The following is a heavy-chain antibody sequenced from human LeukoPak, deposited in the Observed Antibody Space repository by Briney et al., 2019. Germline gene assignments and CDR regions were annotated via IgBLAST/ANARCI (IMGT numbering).Heavy chain of an antibody. CDR1: GFTFSDYY. V-gene: IGHV3-11*04. CDR2: ISSSGSTI. Sequence: GGSLRLSCAASGFTFSDYYMSWIRQAPGKGLEWVSYISSSGSTIYYADPVKGRFTISRDNAKNSLYLQMNSLRAEDTAVYYCARYEDCSSTSCYSFYMDVWGKGTTVTVSS. D-gene: IGHD2-2*01. J-gene: IGHJ6*03. CDR3: ARYEDCSSTSCYSFYMDV.